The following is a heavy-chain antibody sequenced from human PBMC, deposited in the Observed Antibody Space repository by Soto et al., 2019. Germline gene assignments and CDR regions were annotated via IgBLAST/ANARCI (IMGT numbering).Heavy chain of an antibody. CDR1: GFAFSGHG. D-gene: IGHD3-3*01. CDR3: ARDDLYEDNGLDS. V-gene: IGHV3-33*01. J-gene: IGHJ5*01. Sequence: QVQLVESGGGVVQPGRSLRLSCAASGFAFSGHGMHWVRQAPGKGLEWLAVIVDGGSEDHYADSVRGRFTISRDNSNNILYLEMNNLRVEDTAVYYCARDDLYEDNGLDSWGQGTLVTVSP. CDR2: IVDGGSED.